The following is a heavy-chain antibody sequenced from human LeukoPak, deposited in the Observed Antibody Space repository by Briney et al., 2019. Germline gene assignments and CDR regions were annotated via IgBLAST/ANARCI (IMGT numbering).Heavy chain of an antibody. D-gene: IGHD3-22*01. V-gene: IGHV1-18*01. J-gene: IGHJ4*02. CDR1: GYTFTSYG. CDR2: ISAHNGNT. Sequence: ASVKVSCKASGYTFTSYGISWVRQAPGQGLEWMGWISAHNGNTNYAQKLQGRVTMTTDTSTSTAYMELRSLRSDDTAVYYCARGLGRYYYDSSGYYFGDYWGQGTLVTVSS. CDR3: ARGLGRYYYDSSGYYFGDY.